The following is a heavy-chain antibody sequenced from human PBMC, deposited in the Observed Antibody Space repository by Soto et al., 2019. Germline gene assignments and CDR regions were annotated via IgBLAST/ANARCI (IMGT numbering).Heavy chain of an antibody. D-gene: IGHD2-15*01. CDR2: IISIFGTA. J-gene: IGHJ6*02. Sequence: QVQLVQSGAEVKKPGSSVKVSCKASGGTFSSYAISWVRQAPGQGLEWLGGIISIFGTANNAQKSQGRVTITADETISTGYMELSSVSAEYTAVYYGTRASVIVVVVAATQSYYYGMDVCGPGTTVTVS. CDR1: GGTFSSYA. V-gene: IGHV1-69*01. CDR3: TRASVIVVVVAATQSYYYGMDV.